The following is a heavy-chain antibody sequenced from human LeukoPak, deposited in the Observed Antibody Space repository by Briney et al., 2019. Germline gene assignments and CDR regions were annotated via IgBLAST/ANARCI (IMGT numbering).Heavy chain of an antibody. V-gene: IGHV4-34*01. CDR2: INHSGST. Sequence: PSETLSLTCAVYGGSFSGYYWSWIRQPPGKGLEWIGEINHSGSTNYNPSLKSRVTISVDTSKNQFSLKLSSVTAADTAVYYCARSYYYGSGSYNYYYYYGMDVWGQGTTVTVSS. J-gene: IGHJ6*02. D-gene: IGHD3-10*01. CDR1: GGSFSGYY. CDR3: ARSYYYGSGSYNYYYYYGMDV.